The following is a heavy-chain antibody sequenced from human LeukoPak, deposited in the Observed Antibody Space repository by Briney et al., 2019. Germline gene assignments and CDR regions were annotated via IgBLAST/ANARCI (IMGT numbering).Heavy chain of an antibody. CDR3: ARGRVNSGWYVDY. Sequence: ASVKVSCKASGYTFINNDINWVRQASGQGLEWMGWMNSKSGNTGYAQKFQGRVTMTRNTSISTAYMELTGLRSEDTAVYYCARGRVNSGWYVDYWGQGTLVAVSS. V-gene: IGHV1-8*01. CDR2: MNSKSGNT. J-gene: IGHJ4*02. CDR1: GYTFINND. D-gene: IGHD6-19*01.